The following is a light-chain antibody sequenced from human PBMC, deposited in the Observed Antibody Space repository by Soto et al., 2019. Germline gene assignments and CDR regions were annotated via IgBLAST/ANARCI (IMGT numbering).Light chain of an antibody. Sequence: EIVFTQAXATLSFSXAXTXTLXXXSSQSVSSYLAWYQQKPGQAPRLLIYDASNRATGIPARFSGSGSGTDFTLTISSLEPEDFAVYYCQQRSNWPPLTFGGGTKVDIK. V-gene: IGKV3-11*01. J-gene: IGKJ4*01. CDR2: DAS. CDR3: QQRSNWPPLT. CDR1: QSVSSY.